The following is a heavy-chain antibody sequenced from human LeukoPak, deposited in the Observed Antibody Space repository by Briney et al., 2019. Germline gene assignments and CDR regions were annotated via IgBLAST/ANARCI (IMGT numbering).Heavy chain of an antibody. V-gene: IGHV4-59*01. J-gene: IGHJ4*02. CDR3: ARIPTVTTYMVDY. Sequence: PSETLSLTCTVSGGSISSYYWSWIRQPPGKGLEWIGYIYYSGSTSYNPSLKSRVTISVDTSKNQFSLKLSSVTAADTAVYYCARIPTVTTYMVDYWGQGTLVTVSS. CDR2: IYYSGST. CDR1: GGSISSYY. D-gene: IGHD4-17*01.